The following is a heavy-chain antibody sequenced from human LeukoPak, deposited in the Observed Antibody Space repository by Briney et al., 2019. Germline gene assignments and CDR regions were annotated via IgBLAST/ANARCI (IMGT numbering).Heavy chain of an antibody. D-gene: IGHD5-18*01. V-gene: IGHV4-59*12. CDR2: IYHSGST. J-gene: IGHJ3*02. CDR3: ASDQGYSYGYVGAFDI. CDR1: GGSISSYY. Sequence: SETLSLTCTVSGGSISSYYWSWIRQPPGKGLEWIGYIYHSGSTYYNPSLKCRVTISVDRSKNQFSLKLSSVTAADTAVYYCASDQGYSYGYVGAFDIWGQGTMVTASS.